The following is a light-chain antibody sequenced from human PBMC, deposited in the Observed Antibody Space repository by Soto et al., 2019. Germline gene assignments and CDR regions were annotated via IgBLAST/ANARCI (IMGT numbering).Light chain of an antibody. Sequence: DIQMTQSPSTLSASVGDRVTITCRASKSISSWLAWYQQKPGKAPKLLIYDASSLESGVPSRFSGSGSVTEFTLTISSLQPDDFATYYCQQYNSYSWTFGQGTKVEIK. CDR1: KSISSW. J-gene: IGKJ1*01. CDR2: DAS. V-gene: IGKV1-5*01. CDR3: QQYNSYSWT.